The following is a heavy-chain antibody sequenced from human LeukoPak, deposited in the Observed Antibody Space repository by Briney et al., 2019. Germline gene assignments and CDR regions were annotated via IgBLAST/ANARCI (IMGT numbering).Heavy chain of an antibody. Sequence: SETLSLTCAVYGGSFSVYYWSWIRQPPGKGLEWIGEINHSGSTNYNPSLKSRVTISVDTSKNQFSLKLSSVTAADTAVYYCARLGYCSGGSCYPTRWDYWGQGTLVTVSS. CDR2: INHSGST. CDR1: GGSFSVYY. D-gene: IGHD2-15*01. CDR3: ARLGYCSGGSCYPTRWDY. V-gene: IGHV4-34*01. J-gene: IGHJ4*02.